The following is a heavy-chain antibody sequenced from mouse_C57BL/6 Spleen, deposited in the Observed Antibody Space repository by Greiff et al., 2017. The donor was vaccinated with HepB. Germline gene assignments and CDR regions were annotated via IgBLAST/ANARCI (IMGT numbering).Heavy chain of an antibody. J-gene: IGHJ2*01. CDR2: IRNKANGYTT. V-gene: IGHV7-3*01. Sequence: EVKVVESGGGLVQPGGSLSLSCAASGFTFTDYYMRWVRQPPGKALEWLGFIRNKANGYTTEYSASVKGRFTISRDNSQSILYLQMNALRAEDSATYYCARSRPLYYFDYWGQGTTLTVSS. CDR3: ARSRPLYYFDY. CDR1: GFTFTDYY. D-gene: IGHD6-1*01.